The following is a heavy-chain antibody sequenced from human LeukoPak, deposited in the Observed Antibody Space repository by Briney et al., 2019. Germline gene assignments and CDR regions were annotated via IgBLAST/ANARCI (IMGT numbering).Heavy chain of an antibody. CDR1: GYTFTGYY. CDR2: INPNSGGT. CDR3: ARDRSGVVVVAARSLDY. Sequence: GASVKVSCKASGYTFTGYYMHWVRQAPGQGLAWMGWINPNSGGTNYAQKFQGRVTMTRDTSISTAYMELSRLRSDDTAVYYCARDRSGVVVVAARSLDYWGQGTLVTVSS. V-gene: IGHV1-2*02. D-gene: IGHD2-15*01. J-gene: IGHJ4*02.